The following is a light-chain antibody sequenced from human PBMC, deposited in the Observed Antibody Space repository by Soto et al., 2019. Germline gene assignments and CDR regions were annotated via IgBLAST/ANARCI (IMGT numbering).Light chain of an antibody. Sequence: QSVLTQPRSVSGSPGQSVTISCTGTSSDVGGYNYVSWYQQHPGKAPKLMIYDVSKRPSGVPDRFSGSKSGSTASLTISGLQAEDEADYYCCSYAGSYTYVFGTGTKAHRP. CDR3: CSYAGSYTYV. CDR1: SSDVGGYNY. CDR2: DVS. J-gene: IGLJ1*01. V-gene: IGLV2-11*01.